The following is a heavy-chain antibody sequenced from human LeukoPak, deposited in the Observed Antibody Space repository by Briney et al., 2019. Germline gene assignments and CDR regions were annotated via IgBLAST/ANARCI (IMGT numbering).Heavy chain of an antibody. CDR2: INPSGGST. CDR1: GYTFTNYY. V-gene: IGHV1-46*01. D-gene: IGHD3-3*01. Sequence: ASVKVSCKASGYTFTNYYMHWVRQAPGQGLEWMGIINPSGGSTSYAQKFQGRVIMTRDTSTSTAYMELSSLRSEDTAVYYCAADLGYYDFWSGYYKEDAFDIWGQGTMVTVSS. CDR3: AADLGYYDFWSGYYKEDAFDI. J-gene: IGHJ3*02.